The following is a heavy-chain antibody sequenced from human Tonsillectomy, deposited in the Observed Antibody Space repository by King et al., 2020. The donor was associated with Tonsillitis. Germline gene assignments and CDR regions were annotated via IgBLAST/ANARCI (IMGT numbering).Heavy chain of an antibody. CDR1: GFSLSTGGVG. V-gene: IGHV2-5*02. D-gene: IGHD3-22*01. Sequence: FTLKESGPTLVKPTQTLTLTCTFSGFSLSTGGVGVGWIRQPPGKALEWLALIYWDDDKRYSPSLKSRLTITKDTSKNQVVLTMTNMDPVDTATYYCAHRRSNYYDSSGYYYFAEYFQDWGQGTLVTVSS. CDR3: AHRRSNYYDSSGYYYFAEYFQD. J-gene: IGHJ1*01. CDR2: IYWDDDK.